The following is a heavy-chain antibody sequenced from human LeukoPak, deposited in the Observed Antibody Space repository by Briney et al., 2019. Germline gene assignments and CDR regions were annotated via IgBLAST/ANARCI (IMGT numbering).Heavy chain of an antibody. J-gene: IGHJ4*02. CDR1: GFTFISYG. Sequence: GGSLRLSCAASGFTFISYGMHWVRPAPGKGLEWVAGISYDGSNKYYADSVKGRFTISRDNSKNTLYLHMNSLRAEDTAVYYCAKPPVEWLLGDHYFDYWGQGTLVTVSS. D-gene: IGHD3-3*01. CDR3: AKPPVEWLLGDHYFDY. V-gene: IGHV3-30*18. CDR2: ISYDGSNK.